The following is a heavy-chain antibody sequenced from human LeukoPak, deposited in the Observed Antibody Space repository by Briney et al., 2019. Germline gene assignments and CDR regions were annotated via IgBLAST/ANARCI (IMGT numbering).Heavy chain of an antibody. J-gene: IGHJ4*02. CDR1: GYTFTSYG. CDR3: ARGSRGGPTAYFDY. Sequence: GASVKVSCKASGYTFTSYGISWVRQAPGQGLEWMGWISAYNGNTNYAQKLQGRVTMTTDTSSTTAYLELRSLTSDDTAVYYCARGSRGGPTAYFDYWGQGTLVTVSS. CDR2: ISAYNGNT. V-gene: IGHV1-18*01. D-gene: IGHD1-26*01.